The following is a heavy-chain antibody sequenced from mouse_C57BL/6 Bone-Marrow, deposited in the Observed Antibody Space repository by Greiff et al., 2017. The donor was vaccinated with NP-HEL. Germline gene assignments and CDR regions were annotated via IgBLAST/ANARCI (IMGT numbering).Heavy chain of an antibody. D-gene: IGHD2-5*01. CDR3: ARKDYSNPYAMDY. CDR1: GFSLTSYS. J-gene: IGHJ4*01. CDR2: IWSGGST. Sequence: QVQLQQSGPGLVQPSQSLSITCTVSGFSLTSYSVHWVRQSPGKGLEWLGVIWSGGSTDYNAAFISRLSISKDNSKSQVFFKMNSLQADDTARYYCARKDYSNPYAMDYWGQGTSVTVSS. V-gene: IGHV2-2*01.